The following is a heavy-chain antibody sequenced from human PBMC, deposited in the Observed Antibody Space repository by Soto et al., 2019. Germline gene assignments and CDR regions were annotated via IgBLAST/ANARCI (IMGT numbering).Heavy chain of an antibody. Sequence: PSETLSLTCTVSGGSISSGDYYWSWIRQPPGKGLEWIGYIYYSGSTYYNPSLKSRVTISVDTSKNQFSLKLSSVTAADTAVYYCASDIVGATSFDYYGMDVWGQGTTVTVSS. CDR1: GGSISSGDYY. CDR3: ASDIVGATSFDYYGMDV. D-gene: IGHD1-26*01. J-gene: IGHJ6*02. CDR2: IYYSGST. V-gene: IGHV4-30-4*01.